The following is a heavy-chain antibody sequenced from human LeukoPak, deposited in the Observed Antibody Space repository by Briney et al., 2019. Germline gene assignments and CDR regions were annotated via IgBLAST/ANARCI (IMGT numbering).Heavy chain of an antibody. D-gene: IGHD2-15*01. Sequence: GASVKVSCKVSGYTLTELSMHCVRPAPGKGLEWMGGFDPEGGETIYAQKFQGRVTMTEDTSTDTAYMELSSLRFEDTAVYYCASDSSVVEATSRYFDYWGQGTLVTVSS. CDR2: FDPEGGET. CDR3: ASDSSVVEATSRYFDY. CDR1: GYTLTELS. J-gene: IGHJ4*02. V-gene: IGHV1-24*01.